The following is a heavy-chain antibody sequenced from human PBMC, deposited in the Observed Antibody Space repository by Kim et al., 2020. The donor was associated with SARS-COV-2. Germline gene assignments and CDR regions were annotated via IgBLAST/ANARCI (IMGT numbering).Heavy chain of an antibody. J-gene: IGHJ4*02. Sequence: ASVKVSCKASGYSFTSHDINWVRQATGQGLEWMGWMNPNSGNTGYVEKFQGRVSMTRNTSINTAYMELSRLTSEDTAMYYCLGGPRDYWGQGTLVTVSS. CDR1: GYSFTSHD. D-gene: IGHD2-15*01. V-gene: IGHV1-8*01. CDR2: MNPNSGNT. CDR3: LGGPRDY.